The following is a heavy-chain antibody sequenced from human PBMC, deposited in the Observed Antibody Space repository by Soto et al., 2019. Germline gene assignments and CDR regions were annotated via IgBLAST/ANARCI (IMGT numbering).Heavy chain of an antibody. CDR1: ADSINISHW. J-gene: IGHJ4*02. CDR3: AARHFWSGPWTHTRLDY. Sequence: PSETLSLTCAVSADSINISHWWNWVRHPPGKGLEWIGQISHSGSTNYNPSLTSRVTISVDKSKNHFSLKLTSVTAADTAVYYCAARHFWSGPWTHTRLDYWGQGTLVT. D-gene: IGHD3-3*02. CDR2: ISHSGST. V-gene: IGHV4-4*02.